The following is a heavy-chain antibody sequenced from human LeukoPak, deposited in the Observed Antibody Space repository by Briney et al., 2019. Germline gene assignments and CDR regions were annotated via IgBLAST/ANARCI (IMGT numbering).Heavy chain of an antibody. CDR3: ARQYCSGGRCYSRNAFDI. CDR1: GYSFTNYW. CDR2: IYPGDSDT. V-gene: IGHV5-51*01. Sequence: GESLKISCKGSGYSFTNYWIAWVRQMPGKGLEWMGIIYPGDSDTRYSPSFQGQVTISADKSISTAYLQWSSLKASDTAMYYCARQYCSGGRCYSRNAFDIWGQGTMVTVSS. D-gene: IGHD2-15*01. J-gene: IGHJ3*02.